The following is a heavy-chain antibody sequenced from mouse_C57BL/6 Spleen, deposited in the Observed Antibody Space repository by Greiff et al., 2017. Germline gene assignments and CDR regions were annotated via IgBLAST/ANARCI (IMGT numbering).Heavy chain of an antibody. CDR2: ISSGSSTI. J-gene: IGHJ2*01. V-gene: IGHV5-17*01. Sequence: EVKLVESGGGLVKPGGSLKLSCAASGFTFSDYGMHWVRQAPEKGLEWVAYISSGSSTIYYADTVKGRFTISRDNAKNTLFLQMTSLRSEDTAMYYCARGNYVYFDYWGQGTTLTVSS. D-gene: IGHD2-1*01. CDR1: GFTFSDYG. CDR3: ARGNYVYFDY.